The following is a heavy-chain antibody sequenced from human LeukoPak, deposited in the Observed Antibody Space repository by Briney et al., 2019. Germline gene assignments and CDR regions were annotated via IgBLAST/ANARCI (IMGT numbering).Heavy chain of an antibody. J-gene: IGHJ3*01. D-gene: IGHD5-12*01. CDR1: GGTFGFNA. Sequence: SVKVSCKASGGTFGFNAISWVRQAPGQGLEWMGRIIPMLGLTDYAQKLQGRVTITADRSTSTAYMELSSLRSKDTAVYYCARAHNSGSRSAFDVWGQGTVVTVSS. CDR3: ARAHNSGSRSAFDV. V-gene: IGHV1-69*04. CDR2: IIPMLGLT.